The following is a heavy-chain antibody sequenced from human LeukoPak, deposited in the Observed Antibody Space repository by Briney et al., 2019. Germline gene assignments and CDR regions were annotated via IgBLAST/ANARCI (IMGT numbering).Heavy chain of an antibody. Sequence: SVKVSCKASGGTFSSYAISWVRQAPGQGLEWMGRIIPILGIANYAQKFQGRVTITADKSTSTAYMELSSLRSEDTAVYYCASPKLDYYDSSGFDVNYYGMDVWGQGTTVTVSS. CDR2: IIPILGIA. CDR3: ASPKLDYYDSSGFDVNYYGMDV. D-gene: IGHD3-22*01. CDR1: GGTFSSYA. J-gene: IGHJ6*02. V-gene: IGHV1-69*04.